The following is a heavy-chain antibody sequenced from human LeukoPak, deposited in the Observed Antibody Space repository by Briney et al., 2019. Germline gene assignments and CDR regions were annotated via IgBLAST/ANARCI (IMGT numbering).Heavy chain of an antibody. CDR3: AKDYYGSGSPHYFDY. CDR1: GFTFDDYA. Sequence: PGGSLRLSCAASGFTFDDYAMHWVRQAPGKGLEWVSGISWNSGSIGYADSVKGRFTISRDNAKNSLYLQMNSLRAEDTALYYCAKDYYGSGSPHYFDYWGQGTLVTVSS. V-gene: IGHV3-9*01. D-gene: IGHD3-10*01. J-gene: IGHJ4*02. CDR2: ISWNSGSI.